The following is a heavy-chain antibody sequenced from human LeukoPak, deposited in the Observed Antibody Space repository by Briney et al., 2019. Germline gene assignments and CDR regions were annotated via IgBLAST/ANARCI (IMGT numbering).Heavy chain of an antibody. D-gene: IGHD3-22*01. J-gene: IGHJ4*02. Sequence: GGSLRLSCAASGFTFSSYAMSWVRQAPGKGLEWVSAISGSGGSTYYADSVKGRFTISRDNSKNTLYLQMNSLRAEDTAVYYCAKPQPFYYYDSSGYFDYWAREPWSPSPQ. CDR3: AKPQPFYYYDSSGYFDY. CDR1: GFTFSSYA. V-gene: IGHV3-23*01. CDR2: ISGSGGST.